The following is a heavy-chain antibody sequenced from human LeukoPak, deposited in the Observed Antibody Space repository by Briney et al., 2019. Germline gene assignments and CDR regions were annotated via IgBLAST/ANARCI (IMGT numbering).Heavy chain of an antibody. V-gene: IGHV3-23*01. CDR3: AKGLERESRLDS. Sequence: GGSLRLSCAASGSTFGSYTMYWVRQAPGKGLEWVSGIRHSDGNRYYADSVTGRFTISSDISRDTLYPQMNNLRAEDTALYYCAKGLERESRLDSWGQGTLVTVSS. CDR2: IRHSDGNR. J-gene: IGHJ4*02. D-gene: IGHD3/OR15-3a*01. CDR1: GSTFGSYT.